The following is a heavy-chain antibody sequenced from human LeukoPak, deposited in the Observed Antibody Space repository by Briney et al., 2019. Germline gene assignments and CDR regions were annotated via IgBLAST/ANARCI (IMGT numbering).Heavy chain of an antibody. J-gene: IGHJ6*02. CDR2: IYHSGST. D-gene: IGHD3-3*01. Sequence: SETLSLTCAVSGGSISSGGYSWSWIRQPPGKGLEWIGYIYHSGSTYYNPSLKSRVTISVDRSKNQFSLKLSSVTAADTAVYYCARTDDYYYGMDVWGQGTTVTVSS. CDR3: ARTDDYYYGMDV. V-gene: IGHV4-30-2*01. CDR1: GGSISSGGYS.